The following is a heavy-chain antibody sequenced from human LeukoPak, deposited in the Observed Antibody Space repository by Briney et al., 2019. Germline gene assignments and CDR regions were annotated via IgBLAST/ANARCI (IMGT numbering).Heavy chain of an antibody. D-gene: IGHD3-9*01. CDR2: VYWNGEK. CDR1: GFSLFTKGGG. V-gene: IGHV2-5*01. Sequence: SGPTLVNPTETLTLTCNFSGFSLFTKGGGVGWIRQPPGKALEWLSLVYWNGEKRYRPSLKDRLTITKDTSTNQVVLTMTNMDPLDTGTYYCARLFDILAGYEFGAWGQGILVTVSS. J-gene: IGHJ5*02. CDR3: ARLFDILAGYEFGA.